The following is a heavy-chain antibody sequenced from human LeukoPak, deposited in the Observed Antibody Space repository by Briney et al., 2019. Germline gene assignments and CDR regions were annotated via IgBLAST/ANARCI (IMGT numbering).Heavy chain of an antibody. CDR3: ARDGAPDYYDSSGYYWVPDY. CDR2: INPSGGST. D-gene: IGHD3-22*01. Sequence: ASVKVSCKASGYTFTSYYMHWVRQAPGQGLEWMGIINPSGGSTSYAQKFQGRVTMTRDMSTSTVYMELSSLRSEDTAVYYCARDGAPDYYDSSGYYWVPDYWGQGTLVTVSS. V-gene: IGHV1-46*01. J-gene: IGHJ4*02. CDR1: GYTFTSYY.